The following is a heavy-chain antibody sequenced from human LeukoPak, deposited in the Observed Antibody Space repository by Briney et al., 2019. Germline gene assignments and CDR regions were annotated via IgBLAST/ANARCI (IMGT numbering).Heavy chain of an antibody. CDR1: GYTFTSYA. Sequence: ASVRVSCKASGYTFTSYAMHWERQAPGQRLEWMGWINAGNGNTKYSQKFQGRVTITRDTSASTAYMELSSLRAEDTAVYYCARDKDLRGNSGSYFDSWGQGTLVTVSS. CDR2: INAGNGNT. J-gene: IGHJ4*02. V-gene: IGHV1-3*01. CDR3: ARDKDLRGNSGSYFDS. D-gene: IGHD1-26*01.